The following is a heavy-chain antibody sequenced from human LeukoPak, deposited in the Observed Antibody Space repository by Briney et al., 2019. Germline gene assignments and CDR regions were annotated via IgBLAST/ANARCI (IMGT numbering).Heavy chain of an antibody. J-gene: IGHJ4*02. CDR2: ISYSGSA. CDR1: SVSISRYY. CDR3: ARFSGSYYSPFDY. V-gene: IGHV4-59*01. D-gene: IGHD1-26*01. Sequence: SETLSLTCTVSSVSISRYYWSWIRQPPGRGLEWIAFISYSGSANYNPSLQSRLTISLDTSKNQFSLKLSSVTAADTAVYYCARFSGSYYSPFDYWGQGTLVTVSS.